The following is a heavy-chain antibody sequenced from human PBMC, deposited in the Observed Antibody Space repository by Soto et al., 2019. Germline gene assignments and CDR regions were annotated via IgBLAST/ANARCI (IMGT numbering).Heavy chain of an antibody. CDR1: GFTFSSYW. V-gene: IGHV3-7*01. D-gene: IGHD3-3*01. Sequence: GSLRLSCAASGFTFSSYWMSWVRQAPGKGLEWVANIKQDGSEKYYVDSVKGRFTISRDNAKNSLYLQMNSLRAEDTAVYYCASAGITIFGVVMNNAFDIWGQGTMVTVSS. J-gene: IGHJ3*02. CDR2: IKQDGSEK. CDR3: ASAGITIFGVVMNNAFDI.